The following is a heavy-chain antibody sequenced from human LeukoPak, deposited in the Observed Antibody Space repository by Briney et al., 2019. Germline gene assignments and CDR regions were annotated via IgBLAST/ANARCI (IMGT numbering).Heavy chain of an antibody. CDR1: GFTFSSNG. V-gene: IGHV3-23*01. CDR2: ISGSGGST. Sequence: GGSLRLSCAASGFTFSSNGMSWVRQAPGKGLEWVSAISGSGGSTYYADSVKGRFTISRDKSKNTLYLQMNSLRAEDTAVYYCARSQDYQYYFDYWGQGTLVTVSS. CDR3: ARSQDYQYYFDY. D-gene: IGHD4-11*01. J-gene: IGHJ4*02.